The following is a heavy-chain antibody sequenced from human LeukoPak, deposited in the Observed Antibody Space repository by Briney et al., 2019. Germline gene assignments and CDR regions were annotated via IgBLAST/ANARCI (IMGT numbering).Heavy chain of an antibody. CDR2: ISAYNGNT. D-gene: IGHD2-2*01. Sequence: ASVKVSCKASGYTFTNYGISWVRQAPGQGLEWMGWISAYNGNTKYAQEFQGRVTMTTDTSTSTAYMELRSLSSDGTAVYHCARDNHRSTWSWFDPWGQGTLVTVSS. J-gene: IGHJ5*02. CDR1: GYTFTNYG. CDR3: ARDNHRSTWSWFDP. V-gene: IGHV1-18*01.